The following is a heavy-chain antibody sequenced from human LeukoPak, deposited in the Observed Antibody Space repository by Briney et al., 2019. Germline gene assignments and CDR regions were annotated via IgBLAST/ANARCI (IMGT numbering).Heavy chain of an antibody. CDR2: ISSTGSTR. CDR1: GFTFSNFG. V-gene: IGHV3-48*03. J-gene: IGHJ3*02. CDR3: ARDLVSGAYTFDT. Sequence: PGGSLRLSCVTSGFTFSNFGLNWVRQAPGKGLQWVSFISSTGSTRYCADSVRGRFTISRDNARNSLYLEMSSLRAEDTAIYYCARDLVSGAYTFDTWGQGTVVTVSS. D-gene: IGHD3-16*01.